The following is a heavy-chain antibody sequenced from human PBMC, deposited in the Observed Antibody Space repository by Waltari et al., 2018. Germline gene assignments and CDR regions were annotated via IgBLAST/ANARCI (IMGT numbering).Heavy chain of an antibody. V-gene: IGHV4-4*07. Sequence: QVQLQESGPGLVKPSETLSLTCTVSGGSISSYYWSWIRQPAGKGLEWIGRIYTSGSTNYYPSLRSRVPMSVDTSKDQCSLKLSSVTAADTAVYYCAREVVAAAPLYYYYGMDVWGQGTTVTVSS. CDR3: AREVVAAAPLYYYYGMDV. CDR2: IYTSGST. J-gene: IGHJ6*02. CDR1: GGSISSYY. D-gene: IGHD2-15*01.